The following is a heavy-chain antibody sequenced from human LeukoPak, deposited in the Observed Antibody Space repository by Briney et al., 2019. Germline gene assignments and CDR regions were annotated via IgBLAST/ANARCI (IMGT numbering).Heavy chain of an antibody. CDR2: INHSGST. CDR1: GGSFSGYY. V-gene: IGHV4-34*01. J-gene: IGHJ6*02. CDR3: ARVKRYFDWLKAVYYYYGMDV. Sequence: PSETLSLTCAVYGGSFSGYYWSWIRQPPGKGLEWIGEINHSGSTNYNPSLKSRVTISVDTSKNQFSLKPSSVTAADTAVYYCARVKRYFDWLKAVYYYYGMDVWGQGTTVTVSS. D-gene: IGHD3-9*01.